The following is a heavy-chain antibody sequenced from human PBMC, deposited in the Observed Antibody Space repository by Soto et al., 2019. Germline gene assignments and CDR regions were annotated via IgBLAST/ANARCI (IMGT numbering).Heavy chain of an antibody. Sequence: QVQLVESGGGVVQPGRSLKLSCAASGFTFSTFPMHWVRQAPGKGLDWVTLISYDGRNKYYTDSVKGRFTISRDNSKNALYLRMNSLRTAATAVYYCESGIGVWSWLDYWGQGTLVTVSS. CDR2: ISYDGRNK. CDR1: GFTFSTFP. V-gene: IGHV3-30-3*01. CDR3: ESGIGVWSWLDY. J-gene: IGHJ4*02. D-gene: IGHD3-3*01.